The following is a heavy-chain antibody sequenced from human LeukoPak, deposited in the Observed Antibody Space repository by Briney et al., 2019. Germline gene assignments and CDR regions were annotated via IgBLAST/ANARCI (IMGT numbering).Heavy chain of an antibody. V-gene: IGHV5-51*01. J-gene: IGHJ3*02. CDR3: ARQASHSSSWYSNDAFDI. CDR1: GYSFTSYW. D-gene: IGHD6-13*01. Sequence: HGESLKISCKCFGYSFTSYWIGWVRQMPGKGLEWMGLIYPGDSDTRYSPSFQGQVTISAEQSISTAYLQSRSLKASDTAMYYCARQASHSSSWYSNDAFDIWGQGTMVTVSS. CDR2: IYPGDSDT.